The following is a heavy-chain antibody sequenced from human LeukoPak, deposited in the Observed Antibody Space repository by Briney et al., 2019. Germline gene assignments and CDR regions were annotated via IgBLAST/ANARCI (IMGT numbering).Heavy chain of an antibody. Sequence: AGTLCLTCTVSGFSISSYVWSWIRQPPGKGLEWMGYIYNTGSTNNNTSLKSRVTISVDTSKNQFSLKLSSVTAADTAVYFCARHDVVAGAFFDYWGQGALVTVSS. CDR1: GFSISSYV. CDR2: IYNTGST. V-gene: IGHV4-59*08. CDR3: ARHDVVAGAFFDY. D-gene: IGHD6-19*01. J-gene: IGHJ4*02.